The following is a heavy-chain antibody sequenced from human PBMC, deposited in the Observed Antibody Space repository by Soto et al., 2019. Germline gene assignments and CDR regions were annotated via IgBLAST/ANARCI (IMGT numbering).Heavy chain of an antibody. J-gene: IGHJ4*02. V-gene: IGHV4-4*09. CDR2: IYANGNT. Sequence: QVQLQESGPGLVKPSETLSLICTVSGDSINNFYWSWIRQSPGKGLEWIAYIYANGNTNHNPSLKSRVAISIDTSKSQFSLNLPSVTAADTAVYFCARGRSNGAFDSWGQGALVTVSS. CDR3: ARGRSNGAFDS. D-gene: IGHD1-26*01. CDR1: GDSINNFY.